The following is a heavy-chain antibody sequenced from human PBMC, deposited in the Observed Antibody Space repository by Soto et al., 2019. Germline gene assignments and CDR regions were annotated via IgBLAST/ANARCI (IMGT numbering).Heavy chain of an antibody. Sequence: ASVKVSCKASGYTFTSYGISWVRQAPGQGLEWMGWISAYNGITNYAQKLQGRVTMTTDTSTSTAYMELRSLRSDDTAVYYCARDSPGIAAAGPWFDPWGQGTLVTVSS. CDR2: ISAYNGIT. CDR3: ARDSPGIAAAGPWFDP. V-gene: IGHV1-18*04. CDR1: GYTFTSYG. J-gene: IGHJ5*02. D-gene: IGHD6-13*01.